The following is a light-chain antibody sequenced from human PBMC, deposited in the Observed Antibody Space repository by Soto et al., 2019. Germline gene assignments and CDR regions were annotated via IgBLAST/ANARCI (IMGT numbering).Light chain of an antibody. CDR3: ATWYDSLSGVV. V-gene: IGLV1-47*02. J-gene: IGLJ2*01. Sequence: QSVLTQPPSASGTPGQRVSISCSGISSNIGTNYVYWYQKLPGAAPKLLIYSINEPPSGVPDRFSGSRSGTSASLAISGLRSEDEAEYYCATWYDSLSGVVFGGGTKLTVL. CDR1: SSNIGTNY. CDR2: SIN.